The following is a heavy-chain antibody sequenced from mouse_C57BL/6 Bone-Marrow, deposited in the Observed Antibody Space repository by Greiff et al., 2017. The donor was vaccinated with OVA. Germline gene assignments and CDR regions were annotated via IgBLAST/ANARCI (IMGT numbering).Heavy chain of an antibody. V-gene: IGHV5-6*01. CDR3: ARRLLRSAWFAY. CDR2: ISSGGSYT. J-gene: IGHJ3*01. CDR1: GFTFSSYG. Sequence: EVQRVESGGDLVKPGGSLKLSCAASGFTFSSYGMSWVRQTPDKRLEWVATISSGGSYTYYPDSVKGRFTISRDNAKNTLYLQMSSLKSEDTAMYYCARRLLRSAWFAYWGQGTLVTVSA. D-gene: IGHD1-1*01.